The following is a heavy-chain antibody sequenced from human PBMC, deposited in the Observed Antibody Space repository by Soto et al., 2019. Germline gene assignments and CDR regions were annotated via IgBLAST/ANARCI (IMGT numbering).Heavy chain of an antibody. V-gene: IGHV4-34*01. CDR3: ARLAIFGVVIIPTYNWFDP. CDR1: GGSFSGYY. D-gene: IGHD3-3*01. Sequence: QVQLQQWGAGLLKPSETLSLTCAVYGGSFSGYYWSWIRQPPGKGLEWLGEINHSGSTNYNPSLKGRVTLSVDTSKNQFSLKLSSVTAADTAVYYCARLAIFGVVIIPTYNWFDPWGQGTLVTVSS. J-gene: IGHJ5*02. CDR2: INHSGST.